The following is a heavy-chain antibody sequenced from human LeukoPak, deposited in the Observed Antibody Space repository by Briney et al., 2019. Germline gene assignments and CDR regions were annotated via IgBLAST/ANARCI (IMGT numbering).Heavy chain of an antibody. J-gene: IGHJ3*02. D-gene: IGHD2-15*01. CDR3: ATSRCLIGYCSGGDYDAFDI. V-gene: IGHV1-24*01. CDR1: GYTLTELS. Sequence: ASVKVSCKVSGYTLTELSMHWVRQAPGKGLEWMGGFDPEDGETIYAQKFQGRVTMTEDTSTDTAYMELSRLRSDDTAVYYCATSRCLIGYCSGGDYDAFDIWGQGTMVTVSP. CDR2: FDPEDGET.